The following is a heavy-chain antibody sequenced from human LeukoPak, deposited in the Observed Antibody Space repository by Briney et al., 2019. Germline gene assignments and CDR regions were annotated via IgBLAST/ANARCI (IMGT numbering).Heavy chain of an antibody. CDR1: GFTFSTYG. Sequence: GGSLRLSCAASGFTFSTYGMHWVRQAPGKGLEWVAFILSDGSTKYYADSVKGRFTVSRDNSKNTVYLQTNSLRGEDTAIYYCAKESYYGSGSYSPFEYWGQGTLVTVSS. CDR2: ILSDGSTK. D-gene: IGHD3-10*01. V-gene: IGHV3-30*02. CDR3: AKESYYGSGSYSPFEY. J-gene: IGHJ4*02.